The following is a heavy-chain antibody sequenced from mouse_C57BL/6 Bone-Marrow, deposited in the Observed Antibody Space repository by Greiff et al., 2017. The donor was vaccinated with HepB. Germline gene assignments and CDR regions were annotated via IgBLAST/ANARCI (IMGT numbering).Heavy chain of an antibody. Sequence: VQLQQSGPELVKPGASVKISCKASGYTFTDYYMNWVKQSHGKSLEWIGDINPNNGGTSYNQKFKGKATLTVDKSSSTAYMELRSLTSEDSAVYYCARRDYYGSSSWFAYWGQGTLVTVSA. V-gene: IGHV1-26*01. D-gene: IGHD1-1*01. CDR1: GYTFTDYY. J-gene: IGHJ3*01. CDR3: ARRDYYGSSSWFAY. CDR2: INPNNGGT.